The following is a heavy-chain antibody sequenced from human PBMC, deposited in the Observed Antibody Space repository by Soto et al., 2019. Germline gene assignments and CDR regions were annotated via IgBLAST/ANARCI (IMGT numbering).Heavy chain of an antibody. V-gene: IGHV4-34*01. J-gene: IGHJ6*02. CDR1: GGCCSGYN. D-gene: IGHD6-13*01. CDR2: INHSGST. Sequence: TLSLNCVVHGGCCSGYNWSWIRQPPGKGLEWIGEINHSGSTNYNPSLKSRVTISVDTSKNQFSLKLSSVTAADTAVYYCAREGSGQYSSSWYKKYYYYYYGMDVWGQGSTVTV. CDR3: AREGSGQYSSSWYKKYYYYYYGMDV.